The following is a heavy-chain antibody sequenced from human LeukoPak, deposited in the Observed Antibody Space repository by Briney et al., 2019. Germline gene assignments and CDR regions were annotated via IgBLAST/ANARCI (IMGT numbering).Heavy chain of an antibody. V-gene: IGHV3-48*03. CDR2: ISSSGRTI. D-gene: IGHD5-18*01. CDR1: GFTFSSYA. CDR3: AREGYSYGYKY. Sequence: PGGSLRLSCAASGFTFSSYAMNWVRQAPGKGLEWVSYISSSGRTIYYADSVKGRFTISRDNAKNSLYLQMNSLRAEDTGLYYCAREGYSYGYKYCGQGTLVTVSS. J-gene: IGHJ4*02.